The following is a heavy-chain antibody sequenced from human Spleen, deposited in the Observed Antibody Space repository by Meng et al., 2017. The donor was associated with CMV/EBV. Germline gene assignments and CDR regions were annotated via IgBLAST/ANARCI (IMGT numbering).Heavy chain of an antibody. CDR1: GFTFSSYS. J-gene: IGHJ4*02. V-gene: IGHV3-21*05. CDR3: ARQIVASGLFDY. D-gene: IGHD6-13*01. CDR2: ISTIGSDT. Sequence: ESLKISCAASGFTFSSYSMNWVRQAPGKGLEWVSYISTIGSDTFYADSVKGRFTMARDNAENSLYLQMNSLRAEDTAIYYCARQIVASGLFDYWGQGTLVTVSS.